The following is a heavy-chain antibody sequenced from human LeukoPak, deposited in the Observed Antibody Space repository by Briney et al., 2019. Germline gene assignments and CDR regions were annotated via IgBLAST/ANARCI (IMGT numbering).Heavy chain of an antibody. CDR1: GFAFSTYW. CDR3: AREALTYYGDYEGC. J-gene: IGHJ4*02. V-gene: IGHV3-74*01. CDR2: IRTVGGST. D-gene: IGHD4-17*01. Sequence: GGSLRLSCAASGFAFSTYWMHWVRQAPGKGLVWVSRIRTVGGSTYYADSVKGRFTVSRDNAKNTLYLQMNSLRVEDTAVYYCAREALTYYGDYEGCWGQGTLVTVSS.